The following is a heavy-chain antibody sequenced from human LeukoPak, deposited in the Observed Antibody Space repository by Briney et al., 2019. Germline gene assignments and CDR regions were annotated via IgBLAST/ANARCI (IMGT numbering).Heavy chain of an antibody. D-gene: IGHD3-9*01. V-gene: IGHV3-30*18. CDR1: GFTFSSYG. CDR2: ISYDGSNK. Sequence: GGSLRLSCAASGFTFSSYGMHWDRQAPGKGLEWVAVISYDGSNKYYADSVKGRFTISRDNSKNTLYLQMNSLRAEDTAVYYCAKAPYYDILTGQFDYWGQGTLVTVSS. CDR3: AKAPYYDILTGQFDY. J-gene: IGHJ4*02.